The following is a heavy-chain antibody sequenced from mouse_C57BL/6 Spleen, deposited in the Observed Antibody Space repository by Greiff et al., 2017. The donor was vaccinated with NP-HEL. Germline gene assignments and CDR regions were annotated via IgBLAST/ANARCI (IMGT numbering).Heavy chain of an antibody. V-gene: IGHV1-42*01. Sequence: VQLQQSGPELVKPGASVKISCKASGYSFTGYYMNWVKQSPEKSLEWIGELNPSTGGTTYNQKFKAKATLTVDKSSSTAYMQLKSLTSEDSAVYYCARRNYGSSYVDYWGQGTSVTVSS. J-gene: IGHJ4*01. CDR2: LNPSTGGT. D-gene: IGHD1-1*01. CDR1: GYSFTGYY. CDR3: ARRNYGSSYVDY.